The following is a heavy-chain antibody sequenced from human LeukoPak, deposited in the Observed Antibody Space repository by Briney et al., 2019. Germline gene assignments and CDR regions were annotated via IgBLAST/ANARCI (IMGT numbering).Heavy chain of an antibody. J-gene: IGHJ4*02. CDR2: IKHDGSEK. Sequence: PGGSLRLSCAASGFTFSSDWMSWVRQAPGKGLEWVANIKHDGSEKYYVDSVKGRFTISRDNAKNSLYLQLNSLRAEDTAVYYCARDWGVIPTATTRSANSCYSRFDYWGQGTLVTVSS. CDR3: ARDWGVIPTATTRSANSCYSRFDY. CDR1: GFTFSSDW. D-gene: IGHD2-15*01. V-gene: IGHV3-7*05.